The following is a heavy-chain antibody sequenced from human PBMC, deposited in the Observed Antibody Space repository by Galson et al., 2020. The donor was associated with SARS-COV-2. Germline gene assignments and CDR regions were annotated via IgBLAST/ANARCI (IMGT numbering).Heavy chain of an antibody. CDR2: ISYDGSNK. CDR3: ARAYGGNYFPLHY. D-gene: IGHD4-17*01. Sequence: QLGESLKISCVASGFTFSSYAMHWVRQAPGKGLEWVAVISYDGSNKYYADSVKGRFTISRDNSKNTLYLQMNSLRAEDTAVYYCARAYGGNYFPLHYWGQGTLVTVSS. V-gene: IGHV3-30*04. J-gene: IGHJ4*02. CDR1: GFTFSSYA.